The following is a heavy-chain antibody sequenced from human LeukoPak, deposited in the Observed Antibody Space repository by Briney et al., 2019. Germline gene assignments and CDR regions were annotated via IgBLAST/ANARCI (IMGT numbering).Heavy chain of an antibody. Sequence: SEALSLTCTVSGGSISSYYWSWIRQPPGKGLEWIGYIYYSGSTNYNPSLKSRVTISVDTSKNQFSLKLSSVTAADTAVYYCARGPAGYPLSYYYYMDVWGKGTTVTVSS. D-gene: IGHD1-1*01. J-gene: IGHJ6*03. CDR3: ARGPAGYPLSYYYYMDV. CDR2: IYYSGST. V-gene: IGHV4-59*01. CDR1: GGSISSYY.